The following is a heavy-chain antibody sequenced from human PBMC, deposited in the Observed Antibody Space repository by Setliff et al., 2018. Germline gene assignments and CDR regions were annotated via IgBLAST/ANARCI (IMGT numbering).Heavy chain of an antibody. CDR1: GGSISSYY. Sequence: SETLSLTCSVSGGSISSYYWSWIRQPPGKGLEWIGFIYTSLSTIYNSSLKSRVTISVDTSKNHFSLRLGSVTAADTAVYYCARAVNFGDYGDNWFDSWGQGTLVTVSS. CDR2: IYTSLST. J-gene: IGHJ5*01. V-gene: IGHV4-4*08. CDR3: ARAVNFGDYGDNWFDS. D-gene: IGHD4-17*01.